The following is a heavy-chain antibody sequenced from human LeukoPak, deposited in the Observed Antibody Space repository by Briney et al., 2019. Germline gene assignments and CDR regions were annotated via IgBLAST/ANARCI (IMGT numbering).Heavy chain of an antibody. Sequence: GGSLRLSCAASGFTFSSYWMSWVRQAPGKGLEWVANIKQDGSEKYYVDSVKGRFTISRDNAKKNSLYLQMNSLRAEDTAVYYCARDGPRAGRGVIFDDWGQGTLVTVSS. CDR3: ARDGPRAGRGVIFDD. CDR2: IKQDGSEK. V-gene: IGHV3-7*01. J-gene: IGHJ4*02. CDR1: GFTFSSYW. D-gene: IGHD3-10*01.